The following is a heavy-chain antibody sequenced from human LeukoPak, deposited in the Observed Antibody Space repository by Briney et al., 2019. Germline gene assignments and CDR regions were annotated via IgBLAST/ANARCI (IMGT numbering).Heavy chain of an antibody. CDR1: GFTFTSYS. CDR2: TSDRGDYT. Sequence: GGSLRLSCAASGFTFTSYSMSWVRQAPGKGLEWVSGTSDRGDYTYYADSVKGRFTISRDNSKNTLYLQMNSLRAEDTAVYYCARDRAWNYFDYWGQGTLVTVSS. J-gene: IGHJ4*02. CDR3: ARDRAWNYFDY. D-gene: IGHD3-3*01. V-gene: IGHV3-23*01.